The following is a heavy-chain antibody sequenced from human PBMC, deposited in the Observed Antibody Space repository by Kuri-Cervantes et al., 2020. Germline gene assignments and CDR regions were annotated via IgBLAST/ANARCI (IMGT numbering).Heavy chain of an antibody. Sequence: ASVKVSCKASGYTFTSYDINWVRQATGQGLEWMGWMNPNSGNTGYAQKLQGRVTMTRNTSISTAYMELSSLRSEDTAVYYCAGGGHSGRTPYYYGMDVWGQGTTVTVSS. J-gene: IGHJ6*02. CDR3: AGGGHSGRTPYYYGMDV. CDR1: GYTFTSYD. V-gene: IGHV1-8*01. CDR2: MNPNSGNT. D-gene: IGHD1-26*01.